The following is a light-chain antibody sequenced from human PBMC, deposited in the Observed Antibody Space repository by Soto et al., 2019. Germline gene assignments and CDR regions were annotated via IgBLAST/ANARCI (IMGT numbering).Light chain of an antibody. V-gene: IGKV1-5*01. Sequence: DIQMTQSPSTLSASVGDSVTITCRASQSITIWLAWYQQKPGKAPKLLIYDASSLEGGVPSRFSGSGSGTEFTLTISGLQPDDFATYYCQQYNSYPLFGQGTKVEIK. CDR1: QSITIW. CDR3: QQYNSYPL. CDR2: DAS. J-gene: IGKJ1*01.